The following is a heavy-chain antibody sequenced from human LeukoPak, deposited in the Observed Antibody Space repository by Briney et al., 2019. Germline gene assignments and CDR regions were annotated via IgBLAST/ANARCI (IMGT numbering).Heavy chain of an antibody. CDR2: IYDSGST. Sequence: SETLSLTCTVSDGSISSIGYYWGWIRQPPGKGLEWIGSIYDSGSTYYNPSLKSRVTISVDTSKNQFSLKLSSVTAADTAVYFCARLIVATPYFDYWGQGTLVTVSS. V-gene: IGHV4-39*01. J-gene: IGHJ4*02. D-gene: IGHD5-12*01. CDR3: ARLIVATPYFDY. CDR1: DGSISSIGYY.